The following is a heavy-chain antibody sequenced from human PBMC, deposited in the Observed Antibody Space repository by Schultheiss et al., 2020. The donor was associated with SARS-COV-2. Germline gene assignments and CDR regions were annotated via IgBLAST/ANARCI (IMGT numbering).Heavy chain of an antibody. CDR1: GFTVSSNY. CDR2: IYSGGST. CDR3: AKNSGYDFYYYYMDV. V-gene: IGHV3-53*01. J-gene: IGHJ6*03. D-gene: IGHD5-12*01. Sequence: GESLKISCAASGFTVSSNYISWVRQAPGKGLEWVSVIYSGGSTYFADSVKGRFTISRDNSKNTLYLQMNSLRAEDTALYYCAKNSGYDFYYYYMDVWGKGTTVTVSS.